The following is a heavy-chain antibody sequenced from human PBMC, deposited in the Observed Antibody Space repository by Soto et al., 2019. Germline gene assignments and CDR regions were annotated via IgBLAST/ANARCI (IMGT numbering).Heavy chain of an antibody. J-gene: IGHJ4*02. CDR3: ARLKYSGSYYGPVDF. V-gene: IGHV5-51*01. CDR1: GYTFTNYW. D-gene: IGHD1-26*01. CDR2: IYPDDSDI. Sequence: LGESLKISCQGSGYTFTNYWIGWVRQMPGKGLEWMGIIYPDDSDIRYSPSFQGQVTISADKSISTAYLQWSSLKASDTAIYYCARLKYSGSYYGPVDFWGQGTLVTVSS.